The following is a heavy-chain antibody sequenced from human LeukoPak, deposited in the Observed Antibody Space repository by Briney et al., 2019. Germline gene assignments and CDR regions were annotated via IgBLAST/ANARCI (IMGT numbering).Heavy chain of an antibody. CDR3: ARLLAGTLRETDNWFDP. Sequence: SETLSLTCTVSGGSISSTTYYWGWIRQPPGKGLEWIGNIYYSGNTYYNPSLKSRVTISVDTSKNQFSLKLSSVTAADTAVYYCARLLAGTLRETDNWFDPWGQGTLVTVSS. D-gene: IGHD6-19*01. J-gene: IGHJ5*02. CDR2: IYYSGNT. V-gene: IGHV4-39*01. CDR1: GGSISSTTYY.